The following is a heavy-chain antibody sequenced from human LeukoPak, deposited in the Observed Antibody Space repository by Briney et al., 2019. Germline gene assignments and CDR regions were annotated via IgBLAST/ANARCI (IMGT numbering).Heavy chain of an antibody. Sequence: ASVKVSCKASGFTFTNSAMQWVRQARGQSLEWIGWIVLGSGNRVYAQRFQERVTMTRDMSTSTAYMELSSLSSEGTAVYYCAAEAAYCSGNNCYCVWGQGTLVTVSS. D-gene: IGHD2-15*01. CDR3: AAEAAYCSGNNCYCV. CDR2: IVLGSGNR. J-gene: IGHJ4*02. V-gene: IGHV1-58*02. CDR1: GFTFTNSA.